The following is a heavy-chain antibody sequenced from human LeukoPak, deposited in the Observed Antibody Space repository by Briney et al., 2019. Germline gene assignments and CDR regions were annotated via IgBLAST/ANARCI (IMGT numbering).Heavy chain of an antibody. CDR1: GFSIEDHS. CDR3: VKDSEARSSSWFYYFDL. D-gene: IGHD6-13*01. CDR2: ITWNSGSI. Sequence: PGRSLRLSCAASGFSIEDHSMHWVRQAPGKGLEWVSGITWNSGSIQYAESVRGRFTISRDDAENSLYLQLNNLRLEDTACYYCVKDSEARSSSWFYYFDLWGRGTLVTVSS. V-gene: IGHV3-9*01. J-gene: IGHJ2*01.